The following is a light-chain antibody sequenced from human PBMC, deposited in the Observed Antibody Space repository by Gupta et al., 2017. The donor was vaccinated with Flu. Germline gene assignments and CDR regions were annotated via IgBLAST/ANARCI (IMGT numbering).Light chain of an antibody. CDR3: QSADSNGTFWV. CDR2: RDT. J-gene: IGLJ3*02. V-gene: IGLV3-25*02. Sequence: SFELTQPPSVPVSPGQTARITCFGDALSDQYTYWYQQKPGQAPVLVIYRDTERPSGIPERFSGSTSGTTVTLTFSGVQAEDEADYYCQSADSNGTFWVFGGGTKLTVL. CDR1: ALSDQY.